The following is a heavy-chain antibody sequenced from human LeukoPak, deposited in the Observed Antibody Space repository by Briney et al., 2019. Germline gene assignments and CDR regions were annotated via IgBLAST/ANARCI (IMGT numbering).Heavy chain of an antibody. J-gene: IGHJ3*02. V-gene: IGHV1-69*02. CDR3: ASPRALYCSSTSCQTANGAFDI. Sequence: SVKVSCKASGGTFSSYTISWVRQAPGQGLEWMGRIIPILGVANYAQKFQGRVTITADKSTSTAYMELSSLRSEDTAVYYCASPRALYCSSTSCQTANGAFDIWGQGTMVTVSS. CDR1: GGTFSSYT. D-gene: IGHD2-2*01. CDR2: IIPILGVA.